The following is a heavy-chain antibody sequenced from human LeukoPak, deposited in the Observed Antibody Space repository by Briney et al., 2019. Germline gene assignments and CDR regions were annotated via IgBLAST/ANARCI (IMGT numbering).Heavy chain of an antibody. CDR1: GDSVSSNSAA. V-gene: IGHV6-1*01. CDR2: TYYRSKWYY. J-gene: IGHJ4*02. CDR3: ARDPVGGSTIFDY. D-gene: IGHD1-26*01. Sequence: QTLSLTSAISGDSVSSNSAAWNWIRQSPSRGLEWLGRTYYRSKWYYDYAVAVKSRISINPDTSKNQFSLQLSSVTPEDTAVYYCARDPVGGSTIFDYWGQGTLVTVSS.